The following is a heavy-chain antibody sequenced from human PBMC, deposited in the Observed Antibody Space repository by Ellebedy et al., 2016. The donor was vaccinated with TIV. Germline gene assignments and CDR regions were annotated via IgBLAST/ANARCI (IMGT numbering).Heavy chain of an antibody. CDR1: SYSISSGYY. Sequence: SETLSLTCTVSSYSISSGYYWGWIRQPPGKGLEWIGSIYYSGSTYYNPSLKSRVTISVDTSKNQFSLKLSSVTAADTAVYYCAREGGSAMVRGPYGMDVWGQGTTVTVSS. V-gene: IGHV4-38-2*02. D-gene: IGHD3-10*01. J-gene: IGHJ6*02. CDR2: IYYSGST. CDR3: AREGGSAMVRGPYGMDV.